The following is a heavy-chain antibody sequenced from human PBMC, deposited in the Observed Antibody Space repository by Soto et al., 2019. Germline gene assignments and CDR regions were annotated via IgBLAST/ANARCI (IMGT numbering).Heavy chain of an antibody. CDR1: GGSISSYY. CDR3: ARDASMGHDAFDI. J-gene: IGHJ3*02. Sequence: SETLSLTCTVSGGSISSYYWSWIRQPPGKGLEWIGYIYYSGSTNYNHSLKSRVTISVDTSKNQFSLKLSSVTAADTAVYYCARDASMGHDAFDIWGQGTMVTVSS. CDR2: IYYSGST. D-gene: IGHD2-8*01. V-gene: IGHV4-59*01.